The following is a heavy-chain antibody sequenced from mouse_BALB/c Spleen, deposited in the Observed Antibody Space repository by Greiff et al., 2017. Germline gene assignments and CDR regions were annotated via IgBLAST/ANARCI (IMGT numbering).Heavy chain of an antibody. J-gene: IGHJ4*01. CDR1: GFTFSSYA. CDR3: ARSTIPRDYAMDY. Sequence: EVQLVESGGGLVKPGGSLKLSCAASGFTFSSYAMSWVRQTPEKRLEWVASISSGGSTYYPDSVKGRFTISRDNPKNTLFLQMTSLRSEDTAMYYCARSTIPRDYAMDYWGQGTSVTVSS. CDR2: ISSGGST. D-gene: IGHD2-1*01. V-gene: IGHV5-6-5*01.